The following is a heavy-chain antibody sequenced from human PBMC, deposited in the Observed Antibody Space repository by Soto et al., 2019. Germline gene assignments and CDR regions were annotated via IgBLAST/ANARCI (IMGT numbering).Heavy chain of an antibody. CDR2: IKHDGSEE. D-gene: IGHD2-2*01. CDR3: SRYCSSASCLHDDFDM. V-gene: IGHV3-7*01. Sequence: GGSMRLSFSASVFTFSTYCVNWVRQAPGKGLEWVANIKHDGSEEYYVDSVKGRFTISRDNAKSSLYLQMNSLRVEDMAVYYCSRYCSSASCLHDDFDMWGQGTMVT. J-gene: IGHJ3*02. CDR1: VFTFSTYC.